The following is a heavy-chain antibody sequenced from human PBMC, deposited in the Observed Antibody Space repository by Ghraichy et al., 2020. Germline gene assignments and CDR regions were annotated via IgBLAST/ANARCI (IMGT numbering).Heavy chain of an antibody. Sequence: ASVKVSCKASGYTFTSYDINWVRQATGQGLEWMGWMNPNSGNTGYAQKFQDRVTMTRNTSINTAYMELTGLGSEDTAVYYCARREVPTTRLADYWGPGTLSTVSS. CDR2: MNPNSGNT. V-gene: IGHV1-8*01. CDR1: GYTFTSYD. CDR3: ARREVPTTRLADY. J-gene: IGHJ4*02. D-gene: IGHD1-26*01.